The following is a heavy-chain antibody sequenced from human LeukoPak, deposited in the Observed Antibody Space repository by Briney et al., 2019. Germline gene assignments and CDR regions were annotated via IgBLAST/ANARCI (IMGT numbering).Heavy chain of an antibody. CDR2: MNPNSGNT. D-gene: IGHD3-10*01. V-gene: IGHV1-8*03. Sequence: APVKVSCKASGYTFTSYDINWVRQATGQGLEWMGWMNPNSGNTGYAQKFQGRVTITRNTSISTAYMELSSLRSEDTAVYYCARGYGSGSYRPVRYAFDIWGQGTMVTVSS. J-gene: IGHJ3*02. CDR3: ARGYGSGSYRPVRYAFDI. CDR1: GYTFTSYD.